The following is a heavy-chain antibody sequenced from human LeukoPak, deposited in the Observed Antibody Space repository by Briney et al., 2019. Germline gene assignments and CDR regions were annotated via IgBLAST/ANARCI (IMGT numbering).Heavy chain of an antibody. CDR3: ARGGNYYGSGSYPNPFDY. CDR2: IYTSGST. CDR1: GGSFSCYY. J-gene: IGHJ4*02. D-gene: IGHD3-10*01. Sequence: SETLSLTCAVYGGSFSCYYWSWIRQPPGKVLECIGRIYTSGSTNYNPSLKSRVTISVDTSKNQFSLKLSSVTAADTAVYYCARGGNYYGSGSYPNPFDYWGQGTLVTVSS. V-gene: IGHV4-59*10.